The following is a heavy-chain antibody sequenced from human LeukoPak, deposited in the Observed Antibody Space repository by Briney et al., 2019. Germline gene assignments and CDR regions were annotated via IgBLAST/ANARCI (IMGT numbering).Heavy chain of an antibody. V-gene: IGHV4-59*01. CDR2: IYYSGST. D-gene: IGHD6-19*01. CDR1: GGSISSYY. CDR3: ARGRGYSSGWYSH. Sequence: SETLSLTCTVSGGSISSYYWSWIRQPPGKGLEWIGHIYYSGSTNYNPSLKSRVTISVDTSKNQFSLKLSSVTAADTAVYYCARGRGYSSGWYSHWGQGTLVTVSS. J-gene: IGHJ4*02.